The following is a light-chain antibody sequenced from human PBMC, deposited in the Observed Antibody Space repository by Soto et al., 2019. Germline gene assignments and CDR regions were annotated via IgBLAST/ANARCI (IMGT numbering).Light chain of an antibody. CDR2: EDN. CDR3: QSYDSSNHVV. CDR1: SGSIASNY. Sequence: FMLTQPHSVSESPGKTVTISCPRRSGSIASNYVQWYQQRPGSAPTTVIYEDNQRPSGVPDRFSGSIDSSSNSASLTISGLKTEDEADYYCQSYDSSNHVVFGGGTKLTVL. J-gene: IGLJ2*01. V-gene: IGLV6-57*04.